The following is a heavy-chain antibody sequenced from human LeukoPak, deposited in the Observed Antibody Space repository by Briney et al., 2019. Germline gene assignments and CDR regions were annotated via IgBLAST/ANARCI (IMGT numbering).Heavy chain of an antibody. CDR3: ARNFHYDTSGFDAFDI. D-gene: IGHD3-22*01. J-gene: IGHJ3*02. V-gene: IGHV4-39*07. Sequence: SETLSLTCTVSGGSISTITYYWGWIRQPPGKGLEWVGHMYYRGNTFYNPSLKSRVTISVDTSKNQFSLKLSSVTAADTAVYYCARNFHYDTSGFDAFDIWGQGTMVTVSS. CDR1: GGSISTITYY. CDR2: MYYRGNT.